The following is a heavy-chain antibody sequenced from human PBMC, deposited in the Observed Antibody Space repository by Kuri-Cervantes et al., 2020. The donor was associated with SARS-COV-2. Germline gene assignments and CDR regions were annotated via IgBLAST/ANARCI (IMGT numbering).Heavy chain of an antibody. V-gene: IGHV4-38-2*02. CDR3: TTDIVVVPAARVDYYYMDV. J-gene: IGHJ6*03. D-gene: IGHD2-2*01. CDR2: IYHGGST. Sequence: SETLSLTCAVSGYSISSGYYWGWIRQPPGKGLEWIGSIYHGGSTYYNPSLKSRVTISVDTSKNQFSLKLSSVTAADTAVYYCTTDIVVVPAARVDYYYMDVWGKGTTVTVSS. CDR1: GYSISSGYY.